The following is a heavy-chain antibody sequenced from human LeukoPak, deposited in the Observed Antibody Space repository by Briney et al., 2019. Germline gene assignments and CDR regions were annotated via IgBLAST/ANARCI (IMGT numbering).Heavy chain of an antibody. CDR3: ARDIRRGGDGKLGAFDI. CDR1: GFTFSSYW. V-gene: IGHV3-7*05. D-gene: IGHD3-16*01. CDR2: IKQDGSEK. J-gene: IGHJ3*02. Sequence: GGSLRLSCAASGFTFSSYWMSWVRQAPGKGLEWVANIKQDGSEKNYVESVKGRFTISRDNAKNSLYLQMNSHRAEDTAVYYCARDIRRGGDGKLGAFDIWGQGTMVTVSS.